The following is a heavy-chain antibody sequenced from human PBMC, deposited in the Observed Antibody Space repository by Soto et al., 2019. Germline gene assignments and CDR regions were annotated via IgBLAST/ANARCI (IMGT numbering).Heavy chain of an antibody. CDR3: ARDRSMDGYNSRSFDY. Sequence: QVQLVQSGAEVKKPGSSVKVSCKASGGTFSSFGFNWVRQAPGQGLEWMGGIIPLFGTANYAEKFQGRVTISADEGTSPASMELIGLSSEDTAIYYCARDRSMDGYNSRSFDYWGQGTLVTVS. D-gene: IGHD5-12*01. V-gene: IGHV1-69*01. CDR2: IIPLFGTA. J-gene: IGHJ4*02. CDR1: GGTFSSFG.